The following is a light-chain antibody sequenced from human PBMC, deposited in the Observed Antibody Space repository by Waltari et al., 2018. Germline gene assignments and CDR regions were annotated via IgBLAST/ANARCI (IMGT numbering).Light chain of an antibody. CDR1: GSTIGAGYD. Sequence: QSVLTQPPSVSGAPGQSVTISCTGSGSTIGAGYDVHWYQQLPRAAPKLLIYGSTSRPLGVPDRFFGSTSGTSASLAITGLQAEDEADYYCQSYDTSLMSVVFGGGTKLTVL. V-gene: IGLV1-40*01. CDR2: GST. CDR3: QSYDTSLMSVV. J-gene: IGLJ3*02.